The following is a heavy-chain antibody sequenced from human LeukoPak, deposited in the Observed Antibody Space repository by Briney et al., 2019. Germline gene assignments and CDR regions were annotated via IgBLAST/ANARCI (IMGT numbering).Heavy chain of an antibody. J-gene: IGHJ4*02. D-gene: IGHD3-10*01. CDR3: ATGPITMVRGVADY. CDR2: INPSSGGT. Sequence: ASVKVSCKASGYTFTGYYMHWVRQAPGQGLEWMGWINPSSGGTNYAQKFQGRVTMNRDTSISTAYMDLSRLRSDDTAVYYCATGPITMVRGVADYWGQGTLVTVSS. V-gene: IGHV1-2*02. CDR1: GYTFTGYY.